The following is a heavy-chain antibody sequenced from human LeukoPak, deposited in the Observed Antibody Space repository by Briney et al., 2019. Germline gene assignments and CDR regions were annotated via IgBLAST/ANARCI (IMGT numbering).Heavy chain of an antibody. CDR1: GVTFSSYW. V-gene: IGHV3-74*01. J-gene: IGHJ4*02. Sequence: PAGPMQLSCAASGVTFSSYWMRCVNQAPGKGHVWVSRSTSRGSGARYGEPVKGRFTISRDNAKNTLYLQMNSLRAEDTAVYYCARARYSYGYGGYFDYWGQGTLVTVSS. CDR3: ARARYSYGYGGYFDY. D-gene: IGHD5-18*01. CDR2: STSRGSGA.